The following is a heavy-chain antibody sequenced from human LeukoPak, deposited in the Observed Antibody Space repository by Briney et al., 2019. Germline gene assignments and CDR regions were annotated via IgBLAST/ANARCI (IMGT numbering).Heavy chain of an antibody. CDR2: ISAYNGNT. J-gene: IGHJ5*02. CDR3: ARVKRSYPYNWFDP. V-gene: IGHV1-18*01. CDR1: GYTFTSYG. Sequence: GASVKVSCKASGYTFTSYGISWVRQAPGQGLEWIGWISAYNGNTNYAQKLQGRVTMTTDTSTSTAYMELRSLRSDDTAVYYCARVKRSYPYNWFDPWGQGTLVTVSS. D-gene: IGHD1-26*01.